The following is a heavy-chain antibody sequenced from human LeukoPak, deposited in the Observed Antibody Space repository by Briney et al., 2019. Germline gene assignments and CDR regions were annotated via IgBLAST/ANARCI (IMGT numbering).Heavy chain of an antibody. Sequence: PGGSLRLSCAASGFTFSRYTMNWVRQAPGKGLEWVSSISGSSTYIYYADSVEGRFTISRDNAKNSLFLLMNSLRAEDTAVYYCARDLWELLLSGTGDAFDIWGQGTMVTVSS. D-gene: IGHD1-26*01. CDR3: ARDLWELLLSGTGDAFDI. V-gene: IGHV3-21*01. CDR1: GFTFSRYT. J-gene: IGHJ3*02. CDR2: ISGSSTYI.